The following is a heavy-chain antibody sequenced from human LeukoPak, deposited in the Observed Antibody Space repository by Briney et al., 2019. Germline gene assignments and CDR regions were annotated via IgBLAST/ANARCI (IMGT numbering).Heavy chain of an antibody. D-gene: IGHD3-9*01. CDR3: ARDFERTY. CDR1: GVSISSYY. Sequence: SETLSLTCTASGVSISSYYWYWIRQPAGKGLEWIGRIYSSGSTNYNPSLKSRVTMSVDTSKNQLSLKLSSVTAADTTVYYCARDFERTYWGQGTVVTVSS. CDR2: IYSSGST. J-gene: IGHJ4*02. V-gene: IGHV4-4*07.